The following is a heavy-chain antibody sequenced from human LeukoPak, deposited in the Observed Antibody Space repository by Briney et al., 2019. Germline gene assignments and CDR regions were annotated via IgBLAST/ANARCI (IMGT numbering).Heavy chain of an antibody. CDR2: ISSSSYI. Sequence: GGSLRLSCAASGFTFNSYNMNWVRQAPGKGLEWVSSISSSSYIFYADSMKGRFTISRDNAQNSLYLQMNSLRAEDTAVYYCARDSNYFGSGFDHWGQGTLVTVSS. J-gene: IGHJ4*02. CDR3: ARDSNYFGSGFDH. V-gene: IGHV3-21*01. CDR1: GFTFNSYN. D-gene: IGHD3-10*01.